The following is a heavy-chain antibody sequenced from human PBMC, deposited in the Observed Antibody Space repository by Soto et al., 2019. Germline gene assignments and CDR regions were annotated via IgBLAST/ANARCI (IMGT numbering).Heavy chain of an antibody. V-gene: IGHV1-46*01. D-gene: IGHD3-22*01. Sequence: ASVKVSCKASGYNFTSHYMHWMRQAPGQGLESMGIIYPRGGTTIYAQKFQGRVTMTRDTSTHTFYMELSSLRSEDTAMYYCARVGYSSTGTTFHYHGLDVWGQGTTVTVSS. CDR1: GYNFTSHY. CDR2: IYPRGGTT. J-gene: IGHJ6*02. CDR3: ARVGYSSTGTTFHYHGLDV.